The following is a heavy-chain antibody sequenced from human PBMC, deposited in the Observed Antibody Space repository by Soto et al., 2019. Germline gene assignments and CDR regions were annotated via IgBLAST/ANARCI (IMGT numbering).Heavy chain of an antibody. Sequence: QVQLVESGGGVVQPGRSLRLSCAASGFTFSSYGMHWVRQAPGKGLEWVAVISYDGSNKYYADSVKGRFTISRDNSKNTLYLQMNSLRAEDTAVYYCAKDLPYSSSWSRYLPQPHYYYYGMEVWGQGTTVTVSS. V-gene: IGHV3-30*18. D-gene: IGHD6-13*01. CDR1: GFTFSSYG. CDR3: AKDLPYSSSWSRYLPQPHYYYYGMEV. CDR2: ISYDGSNK. J-gene: IGHJ6*02.